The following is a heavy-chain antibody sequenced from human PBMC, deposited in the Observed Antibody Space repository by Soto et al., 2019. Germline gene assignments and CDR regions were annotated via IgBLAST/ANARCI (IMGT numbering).Heavy chain of an antibody. V-gene: IGHV1-18*01. CDR2: ISAYNGNT. Sequence: ASVKVSCKASGYTFTSYGISWVRQAPGQGLEWMGWISAYNGNTNYAQKLQGRVTMTTDTSTSTAYMELRSLRSDDTAVYYCARDFGGYVTDSFDIWGQGTIVTVSS. D-gene: IGHD6-25*01. CDR3: ARDFGGYVTDSFDI. CDR1: GYTFTSYG. J-gene: IGHJ3*02.